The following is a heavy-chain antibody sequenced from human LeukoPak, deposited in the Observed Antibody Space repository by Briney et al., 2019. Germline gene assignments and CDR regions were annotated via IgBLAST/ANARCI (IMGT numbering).Heavy chain of an antibody. V-gene: IGHV1-2*06. CDR2: INPNSGGT. Sequence: ASVKVSCKASGYTFTGYYMHWVRQAPGQGLEWMGRINPNSGGTNYAQKFQGRVTMTWDTSISTAYMELSGLRSEDTAVYYCARDQEAFDYWGQGTLVTVSS. CDR3: ARDQEAFDY. CDR1: GYTFTGYY. J-gene: IGHJ4*02.